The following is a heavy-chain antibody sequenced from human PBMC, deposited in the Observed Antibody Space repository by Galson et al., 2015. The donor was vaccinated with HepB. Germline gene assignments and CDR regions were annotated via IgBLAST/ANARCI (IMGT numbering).Heavy chain of an antibody. CDR1: GYTFTSYG. J-gene: IGHJ5*02. CDR2: ISAYNGNT. V-gene: IGHV1-18*01. CDR3: ARWGSSGWYRAVVWLDP. Sequence: SVKVSCKASGYTFTSYGISWVRQAPGQGLEWMGWISAYNGNTNYAQKLQGRVTMTTDTSTSTAYMELRSLRSDDTSVYYCARWGSSGWYRAVVWLDPWGQGTLVTVSS. D-gene: IGHD6-19*01.